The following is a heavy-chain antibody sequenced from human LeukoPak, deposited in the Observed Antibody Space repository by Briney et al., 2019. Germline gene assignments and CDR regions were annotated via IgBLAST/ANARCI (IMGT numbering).Heavy chain of an antibody. CDR1: GDIVSSNSAA. D-gene: IGHD5-18*01. Sequence: SQTLSLTCAISGDIVSSNSAAWNWVRQSPSRGLVWQWKSYYGSKWYNDYAVSVKSRITINPDTSKNQFSLQLNSVTPEDTAVYYCAREDVDTAMELDYWGQGTLVTVSS. CDR3: AREDVDTAMELDY. J-gene: IGHJ4*02. V-gene: IGHV6-1*01. CDR2: SYYGSKWYN.